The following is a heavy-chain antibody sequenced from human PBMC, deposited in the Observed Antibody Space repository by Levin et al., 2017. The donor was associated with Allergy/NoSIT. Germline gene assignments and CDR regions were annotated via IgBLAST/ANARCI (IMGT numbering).Heavy chain of an antibody. D-gene: IGHD1-26*01. CDR2: ISSSSSYI. V-gene: IGHV3-21*01. CDR1: GFTFSSYS. Sequence: PGGSLRLSCAASGFTFSSYSMNWVRQAPGKGLEWVSSISSSSSYIYYADSVKGRFTISRDNAKNSLYLQMNSLRAEDTAVYYCARDPSGSYSHFDLWGRGTLVTVSS. J-gene: IGHJ2*01. CDR3: ARDPSGSYSHFDL.